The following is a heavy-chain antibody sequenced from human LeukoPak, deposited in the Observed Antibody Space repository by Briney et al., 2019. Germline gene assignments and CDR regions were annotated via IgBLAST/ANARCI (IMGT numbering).Heavy chain of an antibody. V-gene: IGHV3-53*01. CDR3: ATYDTSGYFFAY. CDR1: GFIVSSNF. J-gene: IGHJ4*02. D-gene: IGHD3-22*01. Sequence: GGSLRLSCAASGFIVSSNFMSWVRQAPGKGLEWVSLIYSDGTTYYADSVKGRFTISSDNSKHTLFLQMNNLGAEDTAEYYCATYDTSGYFFAYWGQGTLVTVSS. CDR2: IYSDGTT.